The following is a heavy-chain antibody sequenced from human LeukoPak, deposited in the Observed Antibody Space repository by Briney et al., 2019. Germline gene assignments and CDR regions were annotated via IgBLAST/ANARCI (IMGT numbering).Heavy chain of an antibody. CDR2: ITSTSSHI. D-gene: IGHD3-16*01. Sequence: GGSLRLSCATSGFTFSDYSMTWVRQAPGKGLEWGSSITSTSSHINYADSVRGRFTISRDNAKNALFLQMNSLTDEDTALYYCARARLGYYDEYFDPWGQGTQVTVSS. V-gene: IGHV3-21*01. CDR1: GFTFSDYS. J-gene: IGHJ5*02. CDR3: ARARLGYYDEYFDP.